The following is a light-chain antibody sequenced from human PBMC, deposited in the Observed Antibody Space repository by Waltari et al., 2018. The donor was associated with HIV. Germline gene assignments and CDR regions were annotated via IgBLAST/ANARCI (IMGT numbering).Light chain of an antibody. CDR3: QQTCDIPPT. J-gene: IGKJ4*01. V-gene: IGKV4-1*01. CDR1: QSVCYSFNNKKY. CDR2: WAS. Sequence: DIVMTQSPESLAVSLGERATIKCKSSQSVCYSFNNKKYLSWYQQKPGQPPKLIIYWASSRQSGVPDRFSGSGSGTDFTLTISSLQAEDVAVYFCQQTCDIPPTFGGGTKVEIK.